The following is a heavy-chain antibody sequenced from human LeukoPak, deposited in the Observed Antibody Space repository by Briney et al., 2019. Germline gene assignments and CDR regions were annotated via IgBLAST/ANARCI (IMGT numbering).Heavy chain of an antibody. Sequence: SETLSLTCTVSGGSISSYYWSWIRQPPGKGLEWIGYIYYSGSTNYNPSLKSRVTISVDTSKNQFSLKLSSVTAADTAVYHCARERRAVAGTVDYWGQGTLVTVSS. CDR2: IYYSGST. V-gene: IGHV4-59*01. CDR1: GGSISSYY. J-gene: IGHJ4*02. CDR3: ARERRAVAGTVDY. D-gene: IGHD6-19*01.